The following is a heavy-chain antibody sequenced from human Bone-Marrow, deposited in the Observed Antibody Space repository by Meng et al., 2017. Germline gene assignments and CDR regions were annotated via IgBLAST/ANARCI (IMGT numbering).Heavy chain of an antibody. CDR2: IYPGDSDT. D-gene: IGHD3-16*01. V-gene: IGHV5-51*01. CDR3: ARSSWGIPPGP. Sequence: GGSLRLSCKGSGYSFTSYWIGWERQMPGKGLEWMGIIYPGDSDTRYSPSFQGQVTISADKSISPAYLQWCSWKASYTALYYCARSSWGIPPGPWGQGTLVTVSS. CDR1: GYSFTSYW. J-gene: IGHJ5*02.